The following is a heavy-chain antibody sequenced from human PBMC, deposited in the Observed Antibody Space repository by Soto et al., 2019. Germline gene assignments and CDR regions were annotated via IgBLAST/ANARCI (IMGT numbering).Heavy chain of an antibody. V-gene: IGHV4-30-4*01. D-gene: IGHD3-22*01. CDR1: CQYVRKVVDY. CDR2: IYHSGNT. CDR3: VRGVDDSGYNYRRPGLFDD. J-gene: IGHJ4*02. Sequence: SHTCTASCQYVRKVVDYLSWKNQTPGKGLEWIGYIYHSGNTYYSPSLKSRLTMSVDTSKNQFSLKLSSVTAADTAVYFCVRGVDDSGYNYRRPGLFDDWGQR.